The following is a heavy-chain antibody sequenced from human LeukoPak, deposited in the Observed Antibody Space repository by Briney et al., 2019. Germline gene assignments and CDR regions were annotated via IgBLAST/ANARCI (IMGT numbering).Heavy chain of an antibody. CDR3: ARDLWRSSSWSTSDALDI. Sequence: SETLSLTCTVSGGSISSYYWSWIRQPAGKGLEWIGRIYTSGSTNYNPSLKSRVTMSVDTSKNQFSLKLSSVTAADTAVYYCARDLWRSSSWSTSDALDIWGQGTMVTVSS. CDR1: GGSISSYY. CDR2: IYTSGST. D-gene: IGHD6-13*01. J-gene: IGHJ3*02. V-gene: IGHV4-4*07.